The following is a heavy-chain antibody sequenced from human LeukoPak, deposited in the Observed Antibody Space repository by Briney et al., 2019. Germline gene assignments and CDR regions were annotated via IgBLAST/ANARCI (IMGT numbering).Heavy chain of an antibody. CDR1: GFTFDDYA. Sequence: GRSLRLSCAASGFTFDDYAMHWVRQAPGKGLEWVSGISWNSGSTYYADSVKGRFTISRDNSKNTLYLQMNSLRAEDTAVYYCAKTPDYGALYYFDYWGQGTLVTVSS. CDR2: ISWNSGST. CDR3: AKTPDYGALYYFDY. V-gene: IGHV3-9*01. D-gene: IGHD4-17*01. J-gene: IGHJ4*02.